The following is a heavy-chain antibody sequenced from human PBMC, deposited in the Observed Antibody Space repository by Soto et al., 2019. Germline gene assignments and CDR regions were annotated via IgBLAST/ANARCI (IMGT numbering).Heavy chain of an antibody. Sequence: QVQLVQSGAEVKKPGSSVKVSCKASGGTFSSYAISWVRQAPGQGLEWMGGIIPIFGTANYAQKFQGRVTITADESTSTAYLELSRLRSEDTAVYYCARGVWGVRYSNPRDYYYYGMDVWGQGTTVTVSS. CDR2: IIPIFGTA. D-gene: IGHD3-16*01. V-gene: IGHV1-69*01. CDR3: ARGVWGVRYSNPRDYYYYGMDV. CDR1: GGTFSSYA. J-gene: IGHJ6*02.